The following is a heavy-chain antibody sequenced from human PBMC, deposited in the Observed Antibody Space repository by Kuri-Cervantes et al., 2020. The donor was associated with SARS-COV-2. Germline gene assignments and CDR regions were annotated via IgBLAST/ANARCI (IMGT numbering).Heavy chain of an antibody. CDR2: ISHDGKNK. J-gene: IGHJ6*02. CDR3: AKMYCTNGVCYNGMDV. V-gene: IGHV3-30*18. Sequence: GGSLRLSCAASGFNFSRTDMHWVRQAPGKGLEWVAVISHDGKNKKCIASGKGRSTISRDNSQNTLYLHMKSLRAEDTAVYYCAKMYCTNGVCYNGMDVWGQGTTVTVSS. D-gene: IGHD2-8*01. CDR1: GFNFSRTD.